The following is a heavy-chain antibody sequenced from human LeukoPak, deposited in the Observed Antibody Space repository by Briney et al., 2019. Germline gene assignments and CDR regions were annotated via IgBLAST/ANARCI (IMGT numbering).Heavy chain of an antibody. CDR3: ARARFGELEFDY. CDR2: IYYSGST. CDR1: GGSISSGGYY. D-gene: IGHD3-10*01. Sequence: SQTLSLTCTVSGGSISSGGYYWSWIRQPPGKGLEWIGYIYYSGSTYYNPSLKSRVTISVDTSKNQFSLKLSSVTAADMAVYYCARARFGELEFDYWGQGTLVTVSS. J-gene: IGHJ4*02. V-gene: IGHV4-30-4*08.